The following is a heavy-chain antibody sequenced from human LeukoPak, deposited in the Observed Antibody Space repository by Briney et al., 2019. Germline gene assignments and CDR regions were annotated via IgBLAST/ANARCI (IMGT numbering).Heavy chain of an antibody. V-gene: IGHV1-69*13. Sequence: SVKVSCKASGYTFTGYYMHWVRQAPGQGLEWMGGIIPIFGTANYAQKFQGRVTITADGSTSTAYMELSSLRSEDTAVYYCARVGEDTAMVTYLDYWGQGTLVTVSS. D-gene: IGHD5-18*01. CDR2: IIPIFGTA. J-gene: IGHJ4*02. CDR1: GYTFTGYY. CDR3: ARVGEDTAMVTYLDY.